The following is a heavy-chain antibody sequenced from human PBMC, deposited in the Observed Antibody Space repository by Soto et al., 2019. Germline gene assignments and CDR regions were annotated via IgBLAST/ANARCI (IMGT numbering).Heavy chain of an antibody. CDR2: IYHSGST. Sequence: QVQLQESGPGLVKPSGTLSLTCAVSGGSISSSNWWSWVRQPPGKGLEWIGEIYHSGSTNYNPSRKSRITTSVNQAKNPFYLKLNSVTAASTAVYYCADAPSWATNWFDPWGQGTLVTVSS. V-gene: IGHV4-4*02. D-gene: IGHD1-26*01. J-gene: IGHJ5*02. CDR3: ADAPSWATNWFDP. CDR1: GGSISSSNW.